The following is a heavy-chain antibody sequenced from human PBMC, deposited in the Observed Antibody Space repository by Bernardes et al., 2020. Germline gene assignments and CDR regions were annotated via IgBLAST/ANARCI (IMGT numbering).Heavy chain of an antibody. CDR2: FIGSVGTK. CDR1: GFTFSSNA. D-gene: IGHD2-2*01. J-gene: IGHJ6*02. V-gene: IGHV3-23*01. Sequence: GGSMRPSFAASGFTFSSNAMAWVRQAPGKGLEWVSLFIGSVGTKYYADSVKGRSTISRDNSKNTLYLQMNSLRAEDTAVYYCAKDSVPAAIYYYYYGMDVWGQGTTVTVSS. CDR3: AKDSVPAAIYYYYYGMDV.